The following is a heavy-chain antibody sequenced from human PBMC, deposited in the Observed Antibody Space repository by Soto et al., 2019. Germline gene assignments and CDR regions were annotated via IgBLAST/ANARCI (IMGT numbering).Heavy chain of an antibody. CDR3: ERGRSYSYYYYGMDV. V-gene: IGHV3-7*01. Sequence: EVQLVESGGGLVQPGGSLRLSCAASGFTFSSYWMSWVRQAPGKGLEWVANIKQDGSEKYYVDSVKGRFTISRDNAKNSRYLQMKGLRGADTAVYYCERGRSYSYYYYGMDVWGQGTTVTVSS. CDR1: GFTFSSYW. CDR2: IKQDGSEK. J-gene: IGHJ6*02. D-gene: IGHD6-19*01.